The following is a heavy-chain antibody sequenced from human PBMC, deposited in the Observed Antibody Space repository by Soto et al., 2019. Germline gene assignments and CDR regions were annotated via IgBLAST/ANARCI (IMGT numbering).Heavy chain of an antibody. CDR1: GGSISSYY. CDR2: IYYSGST. D-gene: IGHD4-17*01. Sequence: QVQLQESGPGLVKPSETLSLTCTVSGGSISSYYWSWIRQPPGKGLEWIGYIYYSGSTNYNPSLKSRVTISVDTSKNQFSLKLSSVTAADTAVYYCARPLSVTTSYFDYWGQGTLVTVSS. V-gene: IGHV4-59*08. J-gene: IGHJ4*02. CDR3: ARPLSVTTSYFDY.